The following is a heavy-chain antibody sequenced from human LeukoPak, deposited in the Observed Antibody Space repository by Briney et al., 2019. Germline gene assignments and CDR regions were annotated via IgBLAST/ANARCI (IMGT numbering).Heavy chain of an antibody. Sequence: SETLSLTCTVSGDFIRSGHYYWGWIRQSPGKGLEWMGSIYSTGNTHYNPSLESRLIISVDTSKNSFSLKLSSVTAADTAVYYCARRRHRAVAGRGAWDVWGKGTTVTVSS. CDR3: ARRRHRAVAGRGAWDV. J-gene: IGHJ6*04. V-gene: IGHV4-39*02. CDR1: GDFIRSGHYY. CDR2: IYSTGNT. D-gene: IGHD6-19*01.